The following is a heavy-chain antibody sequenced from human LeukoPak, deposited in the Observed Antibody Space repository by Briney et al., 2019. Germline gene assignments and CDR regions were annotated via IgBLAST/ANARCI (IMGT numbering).Heavy chain of an antibody. J-gene: IGHJ4*02. CDR2: INAGNGNT. D-gene: IGHD3-3*01. CDR3: ARGIWSSHKADYYLDQ. CDR1: GYTFTNYA. V-gene: IGHV1-3*01. Sequence: GASVKVSCKASGYTFTNYAIHWARQAPGQRPEWMGWINAGNGNTKYSQTFQDRVTVTRDKSASTAYMELSSLRSEDTAVYYCARGIWSSHKADYYLDQWGQGTLVAVSS.